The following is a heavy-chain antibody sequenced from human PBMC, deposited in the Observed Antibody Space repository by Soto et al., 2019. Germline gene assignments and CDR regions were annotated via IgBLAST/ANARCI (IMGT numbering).Heavy chain of an antibody. CDR1: GGSISSSNW. V-gene: IGHV4-4*02. D-gene: IGHD3-22*01. J-gene: IGHJ6*02. Sequence: PSETLSLTCAVSGGSISSSNWWSWVRQPTGKGLEWIGELYHSGSTNYSPSLTSRVTISVDKSKNQFSLKLSSVTAADTAVYYCARTKYDGPLDYYDSDGYYFPGYYYCMDAWGQGTPVTVSS. CDR2: LYHSGST. CDR3: ARTKYDGPLDYYDSDGYYFPGYYYCMDA.